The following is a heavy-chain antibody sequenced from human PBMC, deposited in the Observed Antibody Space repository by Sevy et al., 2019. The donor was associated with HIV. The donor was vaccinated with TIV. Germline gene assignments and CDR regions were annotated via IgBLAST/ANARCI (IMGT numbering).Heavy chain of an antibody. CDR1: GFSVGSYS. D-gene: IGHD3-16*01. Sequence: GGSPRLSCAASGFSVGSYSMNWVRQAPGKGLEWVSFISFTTNNTYYVDSVKGRFTISRDNAKNSVYLQMNSLRAEDTAVYYCSSGGGYWGQGTLVTVSS. CDR2: ISFTTNNT. V-gene: IGHV3-21*01. CDR3: SSGGGY. J-gene: IGHJ4*02.